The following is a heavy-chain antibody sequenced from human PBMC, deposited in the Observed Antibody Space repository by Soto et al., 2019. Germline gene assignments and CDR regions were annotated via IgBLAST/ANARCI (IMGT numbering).Heavy chain of an antibody. D-gene: IGHD6-13*01. J-gene: IGHJ4*02. CDR3: AHLYWAASGTRYYFDY. V-gene: IGHV2-5*02. CDR2: IYWDDDK. Sequence: QITLKESGPTLVKPTQTLTLTCTFSGFSFTTDGMGVGWIRQPPGKALEWLALIYWDDDKRYSPSLKSRLTIXXGASRNPVVLTLTNMDPADTAPYSCAHLYWAASGTRYYFDYWGQGTLVTVSS. CDR1: GFSFTTDGMG.